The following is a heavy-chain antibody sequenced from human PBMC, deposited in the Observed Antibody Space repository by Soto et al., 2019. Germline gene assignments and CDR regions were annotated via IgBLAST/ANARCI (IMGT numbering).Heavy chain of an antibody. CDR1: GGSFSGYY. J-gene: IGHJ6*03. D-gene: IGHD3-16*01. CDR3: ASGIYDYIWGKGDYYYYMDV. Sequence: SETLSLTCAVYGGSFSGYYWSWIRQPPGKGLEWIGEINHSGSTNYNPSLKSRVTISVDTSKNQFSLKLSSVTAADTAVYYCASGIYDYIWGKGDYYYYMDVWGKGTTVTVSS. V-gene: IGHV4-34*01. CDR2: INHSGST.